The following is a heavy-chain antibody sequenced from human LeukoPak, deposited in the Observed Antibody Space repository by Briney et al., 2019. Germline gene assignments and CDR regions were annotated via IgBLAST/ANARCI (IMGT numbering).Heavy chain of an antibody. CDR2: ISWNSGSI. CDR3: AREWVGTAFDI. V-gene: IGHV3-9*01. CDR1: GFTFDDYA. D-gene: IGHD1-26*01. Sequence: PGRSLRLSCAASGFTFDDYAMHWVRQAPGKGLEWVSGISWNSGSIGYADSVKGRFTISRDNAKNSLYLQMNSLRAEDTAVYYCAREWVGTAFDIWGQGTMVTVSS. J-gene: IGHJ3*02.